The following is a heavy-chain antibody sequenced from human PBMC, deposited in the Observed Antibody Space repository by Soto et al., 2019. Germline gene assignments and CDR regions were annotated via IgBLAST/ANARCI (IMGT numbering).Heavy chain of an antibody. V-gene: IGHV4-59*01. Sequence: SETLSLTCTVSGGSISSYYWSWIRQPPGKGLEWIGYIYYSGSTNYNPSLKSRVTISVDTSKNQFSLKLSSVTAADTAVYYCARAGYSYGYGWFDPWGQGTLVTVSS. J-gene: IGHJ5*02. CDR2: IYYSGST. D-gene: IGHD5-18*01. CDR1: GGSISSYY. CDR3: ARAGYSYGYGWFDP.